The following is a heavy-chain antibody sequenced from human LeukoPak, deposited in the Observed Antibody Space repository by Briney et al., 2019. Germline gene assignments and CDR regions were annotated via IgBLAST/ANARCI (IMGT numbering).Heavy chain of an antibody. CDR3: ARQRTVRDWFDP. V-gene: IGHV4-38-2*01. CDR1: GYSISSGYY. Sequence: PSETLSLTRAVSGYSISSGYYWGWIRQPPGKGLEWIGSIYHSGSTYYNPSLKSRVTISVDTSKNQFSLKLSSVTAADTAVYYCARQRTVRDWFDPWGQGTLVTVSS. J-gene: IGHJ5*02. D-gene: IGHD4-17*01. CDR2: IYHSGST.